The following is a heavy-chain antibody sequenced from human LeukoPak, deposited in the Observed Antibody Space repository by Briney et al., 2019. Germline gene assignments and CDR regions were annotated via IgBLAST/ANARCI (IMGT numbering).Heavy chain of an antibody. Sequence: GGSLRLSCAASEFIFSNYWMNWVRQAPGKGLEWVANIKPDGSEKNYVDSVKGRFTISRDNAKNSLYLQMNSLRAEDTAVYYCAKVGRLDSGWSYFDDWGQGTLVTVSS. J-gene: IGHJ4*02. D-gene: IGHD6-19*01. CDR1: EFIFSNYW. CDR2: IKPDGSEK. CDR3: AKVGRLDSGWSYFDD. V-gene: IGHV3-7*01.